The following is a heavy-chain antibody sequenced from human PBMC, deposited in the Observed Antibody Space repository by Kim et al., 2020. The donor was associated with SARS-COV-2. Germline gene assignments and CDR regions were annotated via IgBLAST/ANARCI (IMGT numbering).Heavy chain of an antibody. CDR3: AKRATAVAGQNYFDS. D-gene: IGHD6-13*01. J-gene: IGHJ4*02. Sequence: ADPVKGRFTVSRDSTKSTLYLQMSSLRDEDTAVYYCAKRATAVAGQNYFDSWGQGTLVTVSS. V-gene: IGHV3-23*01.